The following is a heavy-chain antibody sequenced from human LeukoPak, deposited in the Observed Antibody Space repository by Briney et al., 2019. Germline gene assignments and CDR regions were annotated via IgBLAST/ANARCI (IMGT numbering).Heavy chain of an antibody. CDR2: ISAYNGNT. V-gene: IGHV1-18*01. CDR1: GYTFTSYG. D-gene: IGHD3-16*02. Sequence: ASVKVSCKASGYTFTSYGISWVRQAPGQGLEWMGWISAYNGNTNYAQKLQGRFTMTTDTSTSTAYMELRSLRSDDTAVYYCARQRDDYDYVWGSYRPTYGYWGQGTLVTVSS. CDR3: ARQRDDYDYVWGSYRPTYGY. J-gene: IGHJ4*02.